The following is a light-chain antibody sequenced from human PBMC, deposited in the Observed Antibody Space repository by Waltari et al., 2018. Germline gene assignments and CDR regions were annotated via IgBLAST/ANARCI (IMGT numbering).Light chain of an antibody. CDR2: RYD. CDR1: CSNVGRNS. Sequence: QSVLTQPPSASGTPGQTVTISCSGSCSNVGRNSVYWYQQLPGTAPKLLIYRYDQRPAGGPARFFGSKSGTSASLVITGLRPEDEADYYCAAWDDSLYVVFGGGTRLTV. CDR3: AAWDDSLYVV. J-gene: IGLJ2*01. V-gene: IGLV1-47*01.